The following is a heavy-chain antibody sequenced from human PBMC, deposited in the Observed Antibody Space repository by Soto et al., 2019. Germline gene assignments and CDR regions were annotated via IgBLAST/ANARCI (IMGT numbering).Heavy chain of an antibody. CDR3: ARDRRQRNWFDP. Sequence: RSLTCTVSGGSISSGGYYWSWIRQHPGKGLEWIGYIYYSGSTYYNPSLKSRVTISVDTSKNQFSLKLSSVTAADTAVYYCARDRRQRNWFDPWGQGTLVTVSS. CDR1: GGSISSGGYY. D-gene: IGHD6-6*01. J-gene: IGHJ5*02. CDR2: IYYSGST. V-gene: IGHV4-31*03.